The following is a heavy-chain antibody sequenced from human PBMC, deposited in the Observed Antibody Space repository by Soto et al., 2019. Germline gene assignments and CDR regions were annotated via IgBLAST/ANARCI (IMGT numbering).Heavy chain of an antibody. CDR3: AKDRMITFGGVIAILDY. Sequence: GGSLTLSCAASGFTFSSYPMTSVRQAPGKGLEWVSAISGSGGSTYYADSVKGRFTISRDNSKNTLYLQMNSLRAEDTAVYYCAKDRMITFGGVIAILDYWGQGTLVTVSS. D-gene: IGHD3-16*02. CDR2: ISGSGGST. V-gene: IGHV3-23*01. CDR1: GFTFSSYP. J-gene: IGHJ4*02.